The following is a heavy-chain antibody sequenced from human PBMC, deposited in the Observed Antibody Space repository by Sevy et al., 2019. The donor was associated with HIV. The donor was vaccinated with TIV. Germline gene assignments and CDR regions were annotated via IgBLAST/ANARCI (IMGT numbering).Heavy chain of an antibody. CDR1: GFTFSNYD. J-gene: IGHJ6*02. V-gene: IGHV3-30*18. Sequence: GGSLRLSCAASGFTFSNYDMHWVRQAPGKGLEWVALISHDGRNKYSADSVKGRFTISRDNSKNTLYLQMNSLRAEDTALYYCAKDSDEWRATFYYYGMDVWGQGTTVTVSS. D-gene: IGHD3-3*01. CDR2: ISHDGRNK. CDR3: AKDSDEWRATFYYYGMDV.